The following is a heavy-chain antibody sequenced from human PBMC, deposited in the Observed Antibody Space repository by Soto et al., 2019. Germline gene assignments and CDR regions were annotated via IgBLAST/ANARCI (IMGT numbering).Heavy chain of an antibody. CDR3: ARAASYDSSAYYNPDHGMDV. D-gene: IGHD3-22*01. V-gene: IGHV4-34*01. J-gene: IGHJ6*02. Sequence: SETLSLTCGVYGGPFSYYWTWIRQPPGKGLEWIGQINHRGSTNYNPSLESRITISIDTSTNQFSLNLRSVTAADTAVYYCARAASYDSSAYYNPDHGMDVWGQGATVTVSS. CDR1: GGPFSYY. CDR2: INHRGST.